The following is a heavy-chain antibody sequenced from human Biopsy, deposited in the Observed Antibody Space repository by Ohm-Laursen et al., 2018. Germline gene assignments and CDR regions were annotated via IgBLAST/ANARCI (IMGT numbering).Heavy chain of an antibody. CDR1: DGSISNIINY. CDR3: ARHSFGSGRDF. V-gene: IGHV4-39*01. Sequence: GTLSLTCAVTDGSISNIINYWGWIRQPLGKGLEWLGSIYHTGITDYNPSLKSRVTISVDTSSNQFSLKLSSLTAADTAVYYCARHSFGSGRDFWGQGTLVTVSS. J-gene: IGHJ4*02. D-gene: IGHD3-10*01. CDR2: IYHTGIT.